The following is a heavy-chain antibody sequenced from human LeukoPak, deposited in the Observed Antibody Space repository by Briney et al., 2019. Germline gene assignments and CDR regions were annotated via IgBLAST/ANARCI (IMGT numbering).Heavy chain of an antibody. D-gene: IGHD3-22*01. CDR1: GYTFTSYD. Sequence: ASVKVSCKASGYTFTSYDINWVRQATGQGLEWMGWMNPNSGNTGYAQKFQGRDTMTRNTSISTAYMELSSLRSEDTAVYYCARGGDTRYYYDSSGPPSDWGQGTLVTVSS. V-gene: IGHV1-8*01. J-gene: IGHJ4*02. CDR2: MNPNSGNT. CDR3: ARGGDTRYYYDSSGPPSD.